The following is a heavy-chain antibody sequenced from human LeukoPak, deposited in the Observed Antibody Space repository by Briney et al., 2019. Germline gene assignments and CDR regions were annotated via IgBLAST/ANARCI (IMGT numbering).Heavy chain of an antibody. CDR2: VNWKSDRK. D-gene: IGHD2/OR15-2a*01. V-gene: IGHV3-9*01. CDR3: AKGKSHCFFDAYY. J-gene: IGHJ4*02. Sequence: GGSLRLSCAPSGFTLYDYIMDGGSHAPGKGVEWVSGVNWKSDRKDYAGSVKGRFTVSRDNARKYVFLQMNSLRVEHTAIDYCAKGKSHCFFDAYYWGQGTLVTVSS. CDR1: GFTLYDYI.